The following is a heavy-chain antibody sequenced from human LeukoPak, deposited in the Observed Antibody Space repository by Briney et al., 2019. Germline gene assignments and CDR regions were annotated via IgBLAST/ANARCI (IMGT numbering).Heavy chain of an antibody. J-gene: IGHJ4*02. CDR3: ARLNPFYHGSGSYEFDY. V-gene: IGHV4-59*01. Sequence: ETLSLTCAVSGGSIISYYWSWIRLPPGKGLEWIGNIYYSGSTRYNPCLKSRVTISVDACKNRFSLKVSSVTAADTAVYHCARLNPFYHGSGSYEFDYWGQGTLVTVSS. CDR2: IYYSGST. D-gene: IGHD3-10*01. CDR1: GGSIISYY.